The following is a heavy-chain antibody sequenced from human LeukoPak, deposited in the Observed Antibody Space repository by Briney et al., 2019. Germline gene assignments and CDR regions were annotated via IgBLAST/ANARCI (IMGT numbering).Heavy chain of an antibody. Sequence: GGSLRLSCSASGFTFSDYYMTWIRQAPGKGLEWISNISPTSSYTNHAAAEKGRFIISRDNAKNSLSLQMNSLSAEDTAVYYCARGSFSGTAPFDYWGQGTLVTVSS. CDR2: ISPTSSYT. D-gene: IGHD1-1*01. J-gene: IGHJ4*02. CDR1: GFTFSDYY. CDR3: ARGSFSGTAPFDY. V-gene: IGHV3-11*06.